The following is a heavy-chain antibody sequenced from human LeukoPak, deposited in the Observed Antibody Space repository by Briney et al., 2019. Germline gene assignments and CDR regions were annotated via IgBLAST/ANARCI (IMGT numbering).Heavy chain of an antibody. D-gene: IGHD3-9*01. CDR3: AKSTWFDYFDY. V-gene: IGHV3-23*01. CDR2: ISGRGGRT. J-gene: IGHJ4*02. Sequence: GGSLRLSCAASGFTFSSYSMSWVRQAPGKGLEWVSAISGRGGRTYYADSVKGRFTISRDNSENTLYLQMNRLRADDTAIYYCAKSTWFDYFDYWGQGPLVTVSS. CDR1: GFTFSSYS.